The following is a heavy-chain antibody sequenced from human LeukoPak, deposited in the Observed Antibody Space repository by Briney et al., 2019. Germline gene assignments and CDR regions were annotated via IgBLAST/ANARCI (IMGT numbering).Heavy chain of an antibody. D-gene: IGHD6-13*01. V-gene: IGHV3-21*01. CDR3: ARWPIAAAPPVYYFDY. CDR2: ISSSTSHI. J-gene: IGHJ4*02. CDR1: GFTFSSYN. Sequence: GGSLRLSCAASGFTFSSYNMNWVRQAPGKGLEWVSSISSSTSHIYYADSVTGRFTISRDNAKDSLYLQMNSLRAEDPAVYYCARWPIAAAPPVYYFDYWGQGTLVTVSS.